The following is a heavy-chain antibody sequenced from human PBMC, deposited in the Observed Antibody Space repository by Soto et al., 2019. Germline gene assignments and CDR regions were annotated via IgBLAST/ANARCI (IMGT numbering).Heavy chain of an antibody. CDR2: IYYSGST. CDR1: GGSISSYY. CDR3: ARTIAARGENWFDP. V-gene: IGHV4-59*01. Sequence: SETLSLTCTVPGGSISSYYWSWIRQPPGKGLEWIGYIYYSGSTNYNPSLKSRVTISVDTSKTQFSLKLSSVTAADTAVYYCARTIAARGENWFDPWGQGTLVTVSS. J-gene: IGHJ5*02. D-gene: IGHD6-6*01.